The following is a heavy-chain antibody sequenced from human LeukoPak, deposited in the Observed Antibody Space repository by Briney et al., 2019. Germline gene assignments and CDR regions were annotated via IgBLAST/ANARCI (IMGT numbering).Heavy chain of an antibody. Sequence: SETLSLTCTVSGGSINSYYWSWIRQPPGKGLEWIAFIYYSGNTNYNASLESRVIISVDTSKNQFSLKLSSVTAADTAVYYCARHECGGSCYPEDYWGQGTLVTVSS. CDR2: IYYSGNT. CDR3: ARHECGGSCYPEDY. J-gene: IGHJ4*02. V-gene: IGHV4-59*08. D-gene: IGHD2-15*01. CDR1: GGSINSYY.